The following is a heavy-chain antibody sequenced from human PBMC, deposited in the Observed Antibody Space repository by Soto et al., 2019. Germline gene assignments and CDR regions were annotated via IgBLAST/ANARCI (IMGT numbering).Heavy chain of an antibody. CDR3: AKAPRYDFWSGYYFDD. J-gene: IGHJ4*02. CDR2: ISGSGGST. D-gene: IGHD3-3*01. V-gene: IGHV3-23*01. CDR1: GFTFSSYA. Sequence: GGSLRLSCAASGFTFSSYAMSWVRQAPGKGLEWVSAISGSGGSTYYADSVKGRFTISRDNSKNTLYLQMNSLRAEDTAVYYCAKAPRYDFWSGYYFDDWGQGTLVTVSS.